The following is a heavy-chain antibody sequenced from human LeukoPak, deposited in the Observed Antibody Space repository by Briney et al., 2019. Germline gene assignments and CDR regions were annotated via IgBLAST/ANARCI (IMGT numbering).Heavy chain of an antibody. Sequence: GESLKISCKGLGYDFSTYWNAWVRQRPGKGLEWMGIIYPGGSETRYDPSFQGQVTILADRSTSTAYLQWSSLRASDTAMYYCARASRDGYNQNFDHWGQGTLVTVSS. D-gene: IGHD5-24*01. J-gene: IGHJ4*02. CDR1: GYDFSTYW. CDR2: IYPGGSET. CDR3: ARASRDGYNQNFDH. V-gene: IGHV5-51*01.